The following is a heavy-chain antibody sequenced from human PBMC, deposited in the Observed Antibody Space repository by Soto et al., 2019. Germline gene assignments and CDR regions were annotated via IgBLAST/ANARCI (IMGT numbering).Heavy chain of an antibody. CDR3: TTGFGITMIVGPNWFDP. Sequence: PGGSLRLSCAASGFTFSNAWMSWVRQAPGKGLEWGGRIKSKTDGGTTDYAAPVKGRFTISRDDSKNTLYLQMNSLKTEDTAVYYCTTGFGITMIVGPNWFDPWGQGTLVTVSS. CDR2: IKSKTDGGTT. CDR1: GFTFSNAW. J-gene: IGHJ5*02. V-gene: IGHV3-15*01. D-gene: IGHD3-22*01.